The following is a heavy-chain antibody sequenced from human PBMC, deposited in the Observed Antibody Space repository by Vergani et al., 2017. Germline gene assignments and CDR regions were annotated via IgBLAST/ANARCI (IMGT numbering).Heavy chain of an antibody. V-gene: IGHV3-23*04. Sequence: VQLVESGGGVVQPGRSLRLSCAASGFTFSSYGMHWVRQAPGKGLEWVAVISGSGGFTYYADSVKGRFTISRDNSKNTMFLQMNNLRAEDTAVYYCAKDNVPGYYDSSGYCDYWGQGTLVTVSS. CDR1: GFTFSSYG. CDR2: ISGSGGFT. J-gene: IGHJ4*02. CDR3: AKDNVPGYYDSSGYCDY. D-gene: IGHD3-22*01.